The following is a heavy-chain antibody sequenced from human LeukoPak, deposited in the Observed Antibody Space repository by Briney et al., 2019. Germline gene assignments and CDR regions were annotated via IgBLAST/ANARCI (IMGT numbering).Heavy chain of an antibody. J-gene: IGHJ6*02. V-gene: IGHV1-2*04. CDR1: GYTFTGYY. D-gene: IGHD6-13*01. CDR2: INPNSGGT. Sequence: GASVKVSCKASGYTFTGYYMHWVRQAPGQGLEWMGWINPNSGGTNYAQNFQGWVTITRNTSISTAYMELSRLRSDDTAVYYCARGGRIAAAGTTYYYYGMDVWGQGTTVTVSS. CDR3: ARGGRIAAAGTTYYYYGMDV.